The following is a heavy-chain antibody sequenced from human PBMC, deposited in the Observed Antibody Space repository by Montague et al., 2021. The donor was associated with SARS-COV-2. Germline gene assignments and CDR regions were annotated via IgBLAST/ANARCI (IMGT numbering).Heavy chain of an antibody. Sequence: SLRLSCAASGFTFSFYAMSWVRQAPGKGLQWVSVIYSGGSSTYYADSVKGRFTISRDNSKNTLCLQMNSLRAEDTAVYYCAKRLDDYFDYWGQGTLVTVSS. CDR1: GFTFSFYA. D-gene: IGHD1-1*01. CDR3: AKRLDDYFDY. V-gene: IGHV3-23*03. J-gene: IGHJ4*02. CDR2: IYSGGSST.